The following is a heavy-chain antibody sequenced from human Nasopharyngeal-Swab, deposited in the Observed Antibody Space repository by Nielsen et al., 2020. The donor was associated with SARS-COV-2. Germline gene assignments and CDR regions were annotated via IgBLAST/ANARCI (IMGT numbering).Heavy chain of an antibody. CDR2: IGTTGTTI. Sequence: GGSLRLSCAASGFTFSDYYLSWIRQFPGKGLEWVSYIGTTGTTIYYADSVKGRFTIFRDNAKNSLYLQMNSLRAEDTAIYYCAGEGKLGSNWFDPWGQGTLVTVSS. CDR3: AGEGKLGSNWFDP. V-gene: IGHV3-11*04. CDR1: GFTFSDYY. J-gene: IGHJ5*02. D-gene: IGHD7-27*01.